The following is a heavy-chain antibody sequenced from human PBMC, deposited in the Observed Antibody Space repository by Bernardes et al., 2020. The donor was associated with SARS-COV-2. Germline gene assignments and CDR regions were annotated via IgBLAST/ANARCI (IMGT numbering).Heavy chain of an antibody. D-gene: IGHD3-10*01. CDR2: IYWDDDK. CDR3: AHYGSGSYYNRRYDLDV. J-gene: IGHJ6*02. CDR1: GFSLSTDGVG. V-gene: IGHV2-5*02. Sequence: SGPTLVKPRQTLTLTCTFSGFSLSTDGVGVGWIRQSPGKALEWLAVIYWDDDKRYSPSLKGRLTITKDTSRNRVGLTMTNLDPLDTATYYCAHYGSGSYYNRRYDLDVWGQGTTVIVSS.